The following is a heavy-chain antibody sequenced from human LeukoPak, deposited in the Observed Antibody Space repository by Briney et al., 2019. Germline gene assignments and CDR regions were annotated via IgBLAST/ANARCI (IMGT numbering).Heavy chain of an antibody. CDR3: VRDNVAADHYYYYYMDV. CDR2: IYTSGST. Sequence: ASETLSLTCTVSGGSISSYYWSWIRQPAGKGLEWIGRIYTSGSTNYNPSLKSRVTMSVDTSKNQFSLKLSSVTAADTAVYYCVRDNVAADHYYYYYMDVWGKGTTVTVSS. V-gene: IGHV4-4*07. D-gene: IGHD6-19*01. CDR1: GGSISSYY. J-gene: IGHJ6*03.